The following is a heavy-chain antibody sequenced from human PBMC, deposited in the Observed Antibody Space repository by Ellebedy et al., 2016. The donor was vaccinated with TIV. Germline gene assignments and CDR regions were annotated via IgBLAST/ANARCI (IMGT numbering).Heavy chain of an antibody. CDR3: ARRKVRSGPAFDY. CDR1: GASISSYS. Sequence: MPSETLSLTCTVSGASISSYSWAWIRQPPGMGLDYIGYFSYTGSTNYSPSLNSRISISVDTAKNQFSLKLSPLTAADTAVYYCARRKVRSGPAFDYWGQGTLVTVSS. V-gene: IGHV4-59*08. D-gene: IGHD3-10*01. J-gene: IGHJ4*02. CDR2: FSYTGST.